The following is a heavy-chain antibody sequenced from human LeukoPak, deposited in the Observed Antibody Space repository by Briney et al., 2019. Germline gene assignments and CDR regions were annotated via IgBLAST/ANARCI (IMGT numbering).Heavy chain of an antibody. CDR2: IYTSGST. Sequence: SETPSLTCTVSGGSISSGSYYWSWIRQPAGKGLEWIGRIYTSGSTNYNPSLKSRVTISVDTSKNQFSLKLSSVTAADTAVYYCAREGQMATIFAFDYWGQGTLVTVSS. CDR3: AREGQMATIFAFDY. V-gene: IGHV4-61*02. J-gene: IGHJ4*02. CDR1: GGSISSGSYY. D-gene: IGHD5-24*01.